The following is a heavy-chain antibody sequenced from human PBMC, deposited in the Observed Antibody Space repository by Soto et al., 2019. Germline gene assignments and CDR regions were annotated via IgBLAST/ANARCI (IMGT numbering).Heavy chain of an antibody. V-gene: IGHV1-18*04. CDR2: ISAYDGNT. CDR1: GYTFTSYG. Sequence: QAQLVQSGAEVKKPGASVKVSCKASGYTFTSYGINWVRQAPGQGLEWLGWISAYDGNTKYAQSVQGRVSMTTDTPTKTAYMELRSLRSDHTAMYYCARGANYDSRGSRNYYYYGVNVWGPGTTVSVSS. D-gene: IGHD3-22*01. CDR3: ARGANYDSRGSRNYYYYGVNV. J-gene: IGHJ6*02.